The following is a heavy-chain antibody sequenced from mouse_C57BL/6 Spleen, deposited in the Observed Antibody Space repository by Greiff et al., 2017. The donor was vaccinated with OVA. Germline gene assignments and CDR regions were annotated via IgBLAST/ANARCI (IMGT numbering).Heavy chain of an antibody. D-gene: IGHD1-1*01. V-gene: IGHV1-61*01. CDR2: IYPSDSET. Sequence: QVQLQQPGAELVRPGSSVKLSCKASGYTFTSYWMDWVKQRPGQGLEWIGNIYPSDSETHYNQKFKDKATLTVDKSSSTAYMQLSSLTSEDSAVYYCARFVYYWYFDVWGTGTTVTVSS. J-gene: IGHJ1*03. CDR1: GYTFTSYW. CDR3: ARFVYYWYFDV.